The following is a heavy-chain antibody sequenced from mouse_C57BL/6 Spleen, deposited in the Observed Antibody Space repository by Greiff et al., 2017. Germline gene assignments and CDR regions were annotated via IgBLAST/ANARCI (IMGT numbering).Heavy chain of an antibody. V-gene: IGHV1-42*01. Sequence: EVLLQQSGPELVKPGASVKISCKASGYSFTGYYMNWVKQSPEKSLEWIGAINPSTGGTTYNQKFKAQATLTVDKASSTAYMQLKSLTSEDTAVYYCARSGVLDAMDYWGQGTSVTVSS. CDR3: ARSGVLDAMDY. CDR1: GYSFTGYY. CDR2: INPSTGGT. J-gene: IGHJ4*01. D-gene: IGHD2-14*01.